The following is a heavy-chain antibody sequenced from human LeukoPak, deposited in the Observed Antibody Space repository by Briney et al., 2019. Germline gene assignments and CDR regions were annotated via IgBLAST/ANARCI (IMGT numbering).Heavy chain of an antibody. J-gene: IGHJ5*02. CDR3: ARGPASATTVTLNWFDP. Sequence: PGGSLRLSCAASGFTFSSYWMSWVRQAPGKGLEWVANIKQDGSEKYYVDSVKGRFTISRDNAKNSLYLQMNSLRAEDTAVYYCARGPASATTVTLNWFDPWGQGTLVTVSS. CDR1: GFTFSSYW. V-gene: IGHV3-7*01. D-gene: IGHD4-17*01. CDR2: IKQDGSEK.